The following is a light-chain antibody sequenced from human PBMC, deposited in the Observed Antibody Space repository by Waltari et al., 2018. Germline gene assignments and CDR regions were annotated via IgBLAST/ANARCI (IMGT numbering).Light chain of an antibody. CDR2: RAS. J-gene: IGKJ5*01. V-gene: IGKV4-1*01. Sequence: DIVMTQSPDSLAVSLGERATINCKSSQSVLYSSNNKNYVAWYQQKPGQPPKLLVDRASTRESGVPDRFSAGGSGTDFTLTISSLQAEDVAVYYCQQFYTTPMTFGQGTRLEIK. CDR1: QSVLYSSNNKNY. CDR3: QQFYTTPMT.